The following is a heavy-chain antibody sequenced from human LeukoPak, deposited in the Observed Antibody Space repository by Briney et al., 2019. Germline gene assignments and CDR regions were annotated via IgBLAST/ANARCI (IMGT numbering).Heavy chain of an antibody. CDR1: GDSVSSISVA. V-gene: IGHV6-1*01. CDR2: TYYRSKWYN. J-gene: IGHJ6*02. Sequence: SQTLSLTCALSGDSVSSISVAWNWIRQSPSRGLEWLVRTYYRSKWYNEYAVSVKGRININPDPSKNQFSLQLNSVTPEDTAVYYCALARSEYHYGMDVWGQGATVTVSS. CDR3: ALARSEYHYGMDV.